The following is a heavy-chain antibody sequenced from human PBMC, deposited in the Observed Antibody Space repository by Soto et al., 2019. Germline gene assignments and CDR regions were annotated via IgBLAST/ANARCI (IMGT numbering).Heavy chain of an antibody. J-gene: IGHJ3*02. D-gene: IGHD6-19*01. V-gene: IGHV1-2*02. CDR3: ARDTYSSGWSRDENAFDI. Sequence: QVQLVQSGAEVKKPGASVKVSCKASGYTFTGYYMHWVRQAPGQGLEWMGWINPNSGGTNYAQKFQGRVTMTRDTSISTAYMELSRLRSDDTAVYYCARDTYSSGWSRDENAFDIWGQGTMVTVSS. CDR1: GYTFTGYY. CDR2: INPNSGGT.